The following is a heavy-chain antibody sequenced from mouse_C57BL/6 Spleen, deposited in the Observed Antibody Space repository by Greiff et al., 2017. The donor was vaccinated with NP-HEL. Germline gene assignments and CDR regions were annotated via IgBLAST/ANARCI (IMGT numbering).Heavy chain of an antibody. J-gene: IGHJ4*01. CDR2: IDPSDSET. Sequence: QVQLQQPGAELVRPGSSVKLSCKASGYTFTSYWMHWVKQRPIQGLEWIGNIDPSDSETHYNQKFKDKATLTVDKSSSTDYMQLSSLTSEDSAVYYCARGGIYYDYDGSMDYWGQGTSVTVSS. CDR3: ARGGIYYDYDGSMDY. CDR1: GYTFTSYW. V-gene: IGHV1-52*01. D-gene: IGHD2-4*01.